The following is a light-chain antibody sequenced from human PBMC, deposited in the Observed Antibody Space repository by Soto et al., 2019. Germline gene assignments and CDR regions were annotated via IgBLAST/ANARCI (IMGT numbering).Light chain of an antibody. V-gene: IGKV3-20*01. CDR1: QSVGNN. CDR2: GAS. CDR3: QQYGSSPET. J-gene: IGKJ1*01. Sequence: EIGMTQSPATLSLSPGERTTLSCRASQSVGNNLAWYQQKPGQAPRLLIYGASSRATGIPDRFSGSGSGTDFTLTISRLEPEDFAVYYCQQYGSSPETFGQGTKV.